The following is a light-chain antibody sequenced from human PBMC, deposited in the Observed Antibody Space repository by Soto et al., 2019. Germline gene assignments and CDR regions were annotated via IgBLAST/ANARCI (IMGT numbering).Light chain of an antibody. J-gene: IGLJ3*02. CDR1: SGSIANNY. V-gene: IGLV6-57*01. Sequence: NFMLTQPHSVSESPGQTVTLSCTRSSGSIANNYVQWYQQRPGSSPTTVIYEDNRRPSGVPDRFSCSIDSSSNSASLSISGLKPEDEADYYCQSYDSTNHWVFGGGTKLTVL. CDR3: QSYDSTNHWV. CDR2: EDN.